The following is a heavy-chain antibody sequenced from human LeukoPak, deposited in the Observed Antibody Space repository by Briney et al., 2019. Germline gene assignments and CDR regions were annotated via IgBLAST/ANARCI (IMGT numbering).Heavy chain of an antibody. D-gene: IGHD6-19*01. CDR2: IYTSGST. CDR1: GGSISSGSYY. CDR3: ARVRIAVRYYYYMDV. Sequence: SETLSLTCTVPGGSISSGSYYWSWIRQPAGKGLEWIGRIYTSGSTNYNPSLKSRVTISVDTSKNQFSLKLSSVTAADTAVYYCARVRIAVRYYYYMDVWGKGTTVTISS. V-gene: IGHV4-61*02. J-gene: IGHJ6*03.